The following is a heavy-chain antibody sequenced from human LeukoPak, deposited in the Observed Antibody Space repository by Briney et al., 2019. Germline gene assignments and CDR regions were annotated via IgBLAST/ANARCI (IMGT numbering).Heavy chain of an antibody. CDR3: ARSGAAAINYYYYGMDV. D-gene: IGHD6-13*01. Sequence: ASGKVSCKASGYTFTSYYMHWVRQAPGQGLELMGIINPSGGSTSYAQKFQGRVTMTRDTSTSTVYMELSSLRSEDTAVYYCARSGAAAINYYYYGMDVWGQGTTVTVSS. J-gene: IGHJ6*02. V-gene: IGHV1-46*01. CDR2: INPSGGST. CDR1: GYTFTSYY.